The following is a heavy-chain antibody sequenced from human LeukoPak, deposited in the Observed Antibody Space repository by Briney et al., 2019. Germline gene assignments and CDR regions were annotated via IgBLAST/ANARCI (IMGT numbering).Heavy chain of an antibody. V-gene: IGHV4-4*07. J-gene: IGHJ4*02. Sequence: SETLSLTCAVYGGSFSGYYWSWIRQPAGKGLEWIGRIYTSGSTNYNPSLKSRVTISVDTSKNQFSLKLSSVTAADTAVYYCAREGEGFWSGYYWAYWGQGTLVTVSS. CDR1: GGSFSGYY. CDR2: IYTSGST. CDR3: AREGEGFWSGYYWAY. D-gene: IGHD3-3*01.